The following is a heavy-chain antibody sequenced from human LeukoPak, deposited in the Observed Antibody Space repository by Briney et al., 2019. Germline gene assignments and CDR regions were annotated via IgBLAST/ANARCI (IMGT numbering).Heavy chain of an antibody. Sequence: GGSLRLSCAASGFTFRNAWMTWVRQAPGKGLEWVGRIKSEGDGETTDSAAPVKGRFTLSRDDSKATLYLQMNYLEAEDTAVYYCTTDLGLTMIRGVIVNWGQGALVTVSS. CDR3: TTDLGLTMIRGVIVN. CDR2: IKSEGDGETT. J-gene: IGHJ4*02. V-gene: IGHV3-15*01. D-gene: IGHD3-10*01. CDR1: GFTFRNAW.